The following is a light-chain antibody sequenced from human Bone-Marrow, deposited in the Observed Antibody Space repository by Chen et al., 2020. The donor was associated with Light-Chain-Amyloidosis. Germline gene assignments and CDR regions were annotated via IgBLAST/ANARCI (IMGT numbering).Light chain of an antibody. CDR3: QSADSSGTYEVI. J-gene: IGLJ2*01. CDR1: DLPTKY. V-gene: IGLV3-25*03. CDR2: RYT. Sequence: SYELTQPPSVSVSPGQTARITCSGDDLPTKYAYWYQQKPGQAPVLVIHRYTERPSGISERFSCSSSGTNATLTISGVQAEDEADYHCQSADSSGTYEVIFGGGTKLTVL.